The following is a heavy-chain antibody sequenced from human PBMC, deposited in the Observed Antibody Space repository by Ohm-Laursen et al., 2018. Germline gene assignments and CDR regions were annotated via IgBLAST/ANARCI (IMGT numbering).Heavy chain of an antibody. D-gene: IGHD6-19*01. CDR1: EFTLSTYW. Sequence: SLRLSCAASEFTLSTYWMTWVRQAPGKGLEWVANIKQDGSQTHYVDSVQGRFTISRDNAKSSLYLQMNSLRAEDTAAYYCARDSEVFLGSAWYDVFDIWGQGTMVTVSS. V-gene: IGHV3-7*01. CDR3: ARDSEVFLGSAWYDVFDI. CDR2: IKQDGSQT. J-gene: IGHJ3*02.